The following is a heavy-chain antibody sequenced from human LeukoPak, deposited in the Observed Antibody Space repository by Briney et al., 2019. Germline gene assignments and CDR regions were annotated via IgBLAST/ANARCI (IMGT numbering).Heavy chain of an antibody. D-gene: IGHD5-18*01. CDR2: INHSGST. J-gene: IGHJ4*02. V-gene: IGHV4-34*01. CDR3: ARGRKYSYGPYYFDY. Sequence: SETLSLTCAVYGGSFSGYYWSWIRQPPGEGLEWIGEINHSGSTNYNPSLKSRVTISVDTSKNQFSLKLSSVTAADTAVYYCARGRKYSYGPYYFDYWGQGTLVTVSS. CDR1: GGSFSGYY.